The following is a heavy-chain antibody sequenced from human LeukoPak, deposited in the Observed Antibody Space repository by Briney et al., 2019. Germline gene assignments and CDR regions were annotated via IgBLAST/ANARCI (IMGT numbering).Heavy chain of an antibody. V-gene: IGHV4-30-4*01. J-gene: IGHJ4*02. CDR1: GGSISSGSYY. CDR2: IYYSGST. CDR3: ARADTVSTGPDF. D-gene: IGHD1-1*01. Sequence: PSQTLSLTCTVSGGSISSGSYYWSWIRQPPGKGLEWIGYIYYSGSTYYNPSLESRITISMDTAKNQFSLKVSSVTASDTAVYYCARADTVSTGPDFWGQGTLITVSS.